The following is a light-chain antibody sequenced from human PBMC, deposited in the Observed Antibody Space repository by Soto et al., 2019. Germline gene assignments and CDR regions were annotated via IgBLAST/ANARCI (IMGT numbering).Light chain of an antibody. Sequence: EIVMTQSPATLSVSPGEGATLSCRASQSVRNNLAWYQQKPGQAPRLLIYGASTRATGIPARFSGSGSGTEFTLTISSLQSEDFALYYCQHYNNWPPAWTFGQGTQLDIK. CDR1: QSVRNN. CDR3: QHYNNWPPAWT. CDR2: GAS. V-gene: IGKV3-15*01. J-gene: IGKJ1*01.